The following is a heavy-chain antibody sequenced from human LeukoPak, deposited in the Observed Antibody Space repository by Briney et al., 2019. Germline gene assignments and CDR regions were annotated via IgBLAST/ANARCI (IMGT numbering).Heavy chain of an antibody. CDR2: IYADGST. J-gene: IGHJ3*01. CDR1: GGSISSYY. V-gene: IGHV4-4*07. CDR3: ARPYRVHGSFPFDL. Sequence: RPSETLSLTCTVSGGSISSYYRTWIRQSAVKGLEWIGRIYADGSTSYNPTLRGRVNILVDNSKNQFSLKLTSVTAADTAVYYCARPYRVHGSFPFDLWGQGTMVTVSS. D-gene: IGHD3-10*01.